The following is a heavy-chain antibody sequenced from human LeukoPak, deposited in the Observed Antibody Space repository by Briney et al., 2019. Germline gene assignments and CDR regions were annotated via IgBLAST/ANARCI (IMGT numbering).Heavy chain of an antibody. D-gene: IGHD5-12*01. V-gene: IGHV3-49*04. CDR2: VRTKFFGATT. J-gene: IGHJ4*02. CDR3: IRLGGSGHDRFDA. CDR1: GFSFEDFA. Sequence: GGSLRLSCRSSGFSFEDFAMGWVRQAPWKGLEWLGFVRTKFFGATTQYPPSVKSRFTKSRDDSNSIAYLQMYGLRTEDTAVFFCIRLGGSGHDRFDAWGQGTLVTVSS.